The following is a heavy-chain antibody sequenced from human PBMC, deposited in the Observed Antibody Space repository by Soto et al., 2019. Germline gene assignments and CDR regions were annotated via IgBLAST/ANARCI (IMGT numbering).Heavy chain of an antibody. V-gene: IGHV3-73*02. CDR3: ARLAEWEYYDGMDV. CDR1: GFTFSVSA. D-gene: IGHD1-26*01. J-gene: IGHJ6*02. Sequence: EVQLVESGGGLVQPGGSLKLSCAVSGFTFSVSAIHWVRQASGKGLEWVGRIRSKADNYATAYGASVKGRFSISRDDSKNTAYLQMSSLNTEDTAVYYCARLAEWEYYDGMDVWGQRTTVTVSS. CDR2: IRSKADNYAT.